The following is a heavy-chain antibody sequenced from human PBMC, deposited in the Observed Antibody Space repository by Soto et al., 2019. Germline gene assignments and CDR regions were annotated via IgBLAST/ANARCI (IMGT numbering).Heavy chain of an antibody. D-gene: IGHD6-6*01. J-gene: IGHJ6*03. CDR2: INHSGST. V-gene: IGHV4-34*01. CDR3: SRERGKAARPNYYYYYMDV. Sequence: SETLSLTCAVYGGSFSGYYWSWIRQPPGKGLEWIGEINHSGSTNYNPSLKSRVTISVDTSKNQFSLKLSSVTAADTAVYYCSRERGKAARPNYYYYYMDVWGKGTTVTVSS. CDR1: GGSFSGYY.